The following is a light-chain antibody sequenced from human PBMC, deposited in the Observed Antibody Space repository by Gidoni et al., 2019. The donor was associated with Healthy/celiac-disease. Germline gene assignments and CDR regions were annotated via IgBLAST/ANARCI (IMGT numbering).Light chain of an antibody. CDR2: DAS. CDR1: QSVSSY. V-gene: IGKV3-11*01. J-gene: IGKJ3*01. CDR3: QQRSNWPLT. Sequence: ELVLTQSPATLSLSPGERATLSCRASQSVSSYLAWYQQKPGQAPRLLIYDASNRATGIPARFSGSGSGTDFTLTISSLEPEDFAVYYCQQRSNWPLTFXPXTKVDIK.